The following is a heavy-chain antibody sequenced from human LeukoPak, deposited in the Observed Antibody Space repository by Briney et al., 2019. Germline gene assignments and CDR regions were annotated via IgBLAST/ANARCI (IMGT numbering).Heavy chain of an antibody. CDR1: GYSFTSYD. D-gene: IGHD6-13*01. J-gene: IGHJ6*03. Sequence: ASVKVSCKASGYSFTSYDINWVRQATGQGLEWMGWMDPNSGDTGYAQKFQGRVTMTRDTSISTAYMELSSLRSDDTAVYYCAITLYPIAGGYYYYMDVWGKGTTVTVSS. CDR3: AITLYPIAGGYYYYMDV. CDR2: MDPNSGDT. V-gene: IGHV1-8*01.